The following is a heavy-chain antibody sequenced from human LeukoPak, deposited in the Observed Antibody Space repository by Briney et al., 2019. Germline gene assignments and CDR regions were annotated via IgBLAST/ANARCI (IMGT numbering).Heavy chain of an antibody. CDR2: IIPMLGTV. D-gene: IGHD1-26*01. CDR3: ARGSYGDPFDY. V-gene: IGHV1-69*04. Sequence: SVKVSCKVFGGTFSSYAINWVRQAPGQGLEWMGRIIPMLGTVNYAQKFQGRVTIIADKFTSTAYMELSSLRSEDTAVYFCARGSYGDPFDYWGQGTLVTVSS. J-gene: IGHJ4*02. CDR1: GGTFSSYA.